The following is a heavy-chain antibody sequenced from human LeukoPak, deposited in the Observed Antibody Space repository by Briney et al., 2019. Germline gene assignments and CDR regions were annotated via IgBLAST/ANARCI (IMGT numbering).Heavy chain of an antibody. Sequence: GGSLRLSCAASRFTFSSYDMHWVRQAPGKGLEWVAFIQYDEINKYYADSVKGRFTISRDNSKNTLYLQMNSLRAEDTAVYYCAELGITMIGGVWGKGTTVTISS. CDR1: RFTFSSYD. D-gene: IGHD3-10*02. CDR3: AELGITMIGGV. CDR2: IQYDEINK. J-gene: IGHJ6*04. V-gene: IGHV3-30*02.